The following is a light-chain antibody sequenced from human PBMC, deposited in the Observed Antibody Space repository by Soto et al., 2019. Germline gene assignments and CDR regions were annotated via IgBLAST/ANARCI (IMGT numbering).Light chain of an antibody. CDR3: SSHTSGSTRV. J-gene: IGLJ7*01. CDR1: FSDVGGYDY. CDR2: EVT. Sequence: QSVLTQPASVSGSPGQSIAISCTGTFSDVGGYDYVSWYQQHPDKAPKLMIYEVTKRPSGVSNRFSGSKSSNTASLTISGLQPEDEADYYCSSHTSGSTRVFGSGTQLTVL. V-gene: IGLV2-14*01.